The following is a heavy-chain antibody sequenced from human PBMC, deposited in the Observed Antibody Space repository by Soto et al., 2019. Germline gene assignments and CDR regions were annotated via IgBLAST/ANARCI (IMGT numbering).Heavy chain of an antibody. CDR3: ARDVLVTAIRPGAFDI. V-gene: IGHV4-31*03. J-gene: IGHJ3*02. CDR2: IYYSGRT. D-gene: IGHD2-21*02. CDR1: GASISSGGHY. Sequence: QVQLQESGPGLVKPSQTLSLICTVSGASISSGGHYWTWIRQHPGKGLEWIGNIYYSGRTYYSPSLKGRVTNSIDTSNNQVSLKLSSVTAADTAVYYCARDVLVTAIRPGAFDIWGQGTMVTVSS.